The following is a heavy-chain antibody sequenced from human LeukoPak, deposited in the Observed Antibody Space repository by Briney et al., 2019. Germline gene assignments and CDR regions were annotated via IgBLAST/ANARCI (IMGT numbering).Heavy chain of an antibody. CDR3: ARALTTTTPPFDY. CDR1: GGSISSYY. J-gene: IGHJ4*02. Sequence: SETLSLTCTVSGGSISSYYWSWIRQPPGKGLEWIGYIYYSGSTNYNPSLKSRVTISVDTSKNQFSLKLSSVTAADTAVYYCARALTTTTPPFDYWGQGTLVTVSS. V-gene: IGHV4-59*01. CDR2: IYYSGST. D-gene: IGHD4-11*01.